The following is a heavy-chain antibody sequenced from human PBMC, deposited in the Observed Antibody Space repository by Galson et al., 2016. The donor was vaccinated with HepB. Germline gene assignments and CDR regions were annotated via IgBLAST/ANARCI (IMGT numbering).Heavy chain of an antibody. CDR3: ARHGDIVVVSLDY. D-gene: IGHD2-2*01. CDR2: IHPHDSDS. CDR1: GYTFTTYW. J-gene: IGHJ4*02. V-gene: IGHV5-51*01. Sequence: QSGAEVKKPGESLRISCKASGYTFTTYWIGWVRQKPGKGLEWMGIIHPHDSDSKYSPSFQGQVTISADKSSSTAYLQWASLKASDTAMYYCARHGDIVVVSLDYWGQGTLVTVSS.